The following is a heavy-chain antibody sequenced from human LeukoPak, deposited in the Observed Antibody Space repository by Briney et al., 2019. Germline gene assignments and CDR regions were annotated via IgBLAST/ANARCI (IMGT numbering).Heavy chain of an antibody. V-gene: IGHV3-23*01. CDR1: GFTFSSYA. D-gene: IGHD3-10*01. Sequence: GGSLRLSCAASGFTFSSYAMSWVRQAPGKGLEWVSAISGSGGSTYYVDSVKGRFTISRDNSKNTLYLQMNSLRAEDTAVYYCAKDEAGYYGSGTFDYWGQGTLVTVSS. CDR2: ISGSGGST. J-gene: IGHJ4*02. CDR3: AKDEAGYYGSGTFDY.